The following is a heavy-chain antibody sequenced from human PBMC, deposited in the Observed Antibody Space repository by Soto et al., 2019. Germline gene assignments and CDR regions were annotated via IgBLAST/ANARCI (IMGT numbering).Heavy chain of an antibody. D-gene: IGHD3-22*01. CDR1: GFTFSSYS. CDR2: ISSSSSYI. J-gene: IGHJ2*01. Sequence: EVPLVESGGGLVKPGGSLRLSCAASGFTFSSYSMNWVRQAPGKGLEWVSSISSSSSYIYYADSVKGRFTISRDNAKNSLYLQMNSLRAEDTAVYYCARDGLVYYYDSSGYWYFDLWGRGTLVTVSS. V-gene: IGHV3-21*01. CDR3: ARDGLVYYYDSSGYWYFDL.